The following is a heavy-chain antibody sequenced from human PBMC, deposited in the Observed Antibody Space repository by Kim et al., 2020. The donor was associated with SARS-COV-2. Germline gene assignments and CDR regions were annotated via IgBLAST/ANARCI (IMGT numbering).Heavy chain of an antibody. CDR1: GYTFTGYY. CDR3: ARVPAGIVGAKSLLDY. D-gene: IGHD1-26*01. Sequence: ASVKVSCKASGYTFTGYYMHWVRQAPGQGVEWMGWINPNSGGTNYAQKFQGRVTMTRDTSISTAYMELSRLRSDDTAVYYCARVPAGIVGAKSLLDYWGQGTLVTVSS. J-gene: IGHJ4*02. CDR2: INPNSGGT. V-gene: IGHV1-2*02.